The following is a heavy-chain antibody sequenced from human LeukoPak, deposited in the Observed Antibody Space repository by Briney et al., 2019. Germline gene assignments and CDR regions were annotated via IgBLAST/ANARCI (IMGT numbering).Heavy chain of an antibody. CDR3: ARSYSMVRGVTTGPAYYMDV. CDR2: MNPNSGNT. Sequence: ASVKVSCKASGYTFTSYDINWVRQATGQGLEWMGWMNPNSGNTGYAQKFQGRVTMTRNTSISTAYMELSSLRSEDTAVYYCARSYSMVRGVTTGPAYYMDVWGKGTTVTVSS. CDR1: GYTFTSYD. D-gene: IGHD3-10*01. J-gene: IGHJ6*03. V-gene: IGHV1-8*01.